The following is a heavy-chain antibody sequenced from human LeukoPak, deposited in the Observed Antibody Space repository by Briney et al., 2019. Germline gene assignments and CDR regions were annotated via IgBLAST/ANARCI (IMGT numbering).Heavy chain of an antibody. CDR1: GFTFSSFE. CDR2: ISSSGSTI. Sequence: TGGSLRLSCAASGFTFSSFEMNWVRQAPGKGLEWVSYISSSGSTIYYADSVKGRFTISRDNANNSLYLQINSLRVEDTAVYYCARDGDHSEVAYFDYWGRGTLVTVSS. CDR3: ARDGDHSEVAYFDY. D-gene: IGHD4-11*01. V-gene: IGHV3-48*03. J-gene: IGHJ4*02.